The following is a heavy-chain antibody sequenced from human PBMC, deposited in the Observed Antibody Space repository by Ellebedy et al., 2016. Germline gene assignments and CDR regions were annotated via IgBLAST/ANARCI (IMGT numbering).Heavy chain of an antibody. CDR3: AKDLEAHSYYFDY. CDR1: GFTFSNFA. Sequence: GESLKISXAASGFTFSNFAMNWVRQGPRKGLEWVSTISASGGSTYYADSVKGRFTISRDNSKNTLYLQMNSLRAEDTAIYYCAKDLEAHSYYFDYWGQGTLVTVSS. CDR2: ISASGGST. V-gene: IGHV3-23*01. J-gene: IGHJ4*02.